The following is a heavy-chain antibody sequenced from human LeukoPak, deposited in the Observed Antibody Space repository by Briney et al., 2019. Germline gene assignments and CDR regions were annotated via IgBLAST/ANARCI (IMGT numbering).Heavy chain of an antibody. D-gene: IGHD6-6*01. CDR2: INPSGGST. CDR1: GYTFTSYY. V-gene: IGHV1-46*01. CDR3: ARRGLAARPSGFDY. Sequence: GASVKVSCKASGYTFTSYYMHWVRQAPGQGLEWMGIINPSGGSTSYAQKFQSRVTMTRDTSTNTVYLELSSLGSEDTAVYYCARRGLAARPSGFDYWGQGTLATVSS. J-gene: IGHJ4*02.